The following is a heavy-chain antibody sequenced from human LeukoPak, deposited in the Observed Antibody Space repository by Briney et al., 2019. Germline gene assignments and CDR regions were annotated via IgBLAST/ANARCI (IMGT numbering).Heavy chain of an antibody. D-gene: IGHD3-9*01. Sequence: GGSLRLSCAASGFTFSSYAMSWVRQAPGKGLEWVSAISGSGSSTYYADSVKGRFTISRDNSKNTLYLQMNSLRAEDTAVYYCAKDAILYYDILTGYYPDPGFWGQGTLVTVSS. J-gene: IGHJ4*02. CDR3: AKDAILYYDILTGYYPDPGF. CDR1: GFTFSSYA. CDR2: ISGSGSST. V-gene: IGHV3-23*01.